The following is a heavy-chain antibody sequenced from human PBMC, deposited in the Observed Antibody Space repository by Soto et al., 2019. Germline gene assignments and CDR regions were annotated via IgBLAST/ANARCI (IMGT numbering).Heavy chain of an antibody. Sequence: ASVKVSCKASGYTFTSYGITWVRQAPGQGLEYMGWISAYNGNTNYAQKLQGRVTMTADTSTNTAYMELRSLRSDDTAVYYCARYCSGGSCDSNTAFDIWGQGTMVTVSS. CDR1: GYTFTSYG. D-gene: IGHD2-15*01. V-gene: IGHV1-18*01. J-gene: IGHJ3*02. CDR3: ARYCSGGSCDSNTAFDI. CDR2: ISAYNGNT.